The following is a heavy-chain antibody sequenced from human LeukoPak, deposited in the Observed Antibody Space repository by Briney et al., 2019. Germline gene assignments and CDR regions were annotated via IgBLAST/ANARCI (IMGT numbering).Heavy chain of an antibody. J-gene: IGHJ5*02. CDR1: GFTVSSNY. D-gene: IGHD7-27*01. Sequence: GGSLRLSCAASGFTVSSNYMTWVRQAPGKGLESVSVIYSGGRTYYADSVKGRFTISRDNSKNTLYLQMSSLRAEDTAVYYCTRNWGSDNWFDPWGQGTLVTVSS. CDR3: TRNWGSDNWFDP. V-gene: IGHV3-53*01. CDR2: IYSGGRT.